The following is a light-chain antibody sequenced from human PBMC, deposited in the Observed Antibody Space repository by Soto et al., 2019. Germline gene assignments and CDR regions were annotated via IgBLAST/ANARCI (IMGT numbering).Light chain of an antibody. CDR3: QQYGRSPWT. V-gene: IGKV3-20*01. Sequence: EIVLTQSPGTLSLSPGERATLSCRASQSVTNNYLAWYQQKPSQAPRLLIFGASSRAAGIPDRFSGSGSGTDFTLAIDRLEPEDFAVYFCQQYGRSPWTFGQGNRVDIK. CDR1: QSVTNNY. J-gene: IGKJ1*01. CDR2: GAS.